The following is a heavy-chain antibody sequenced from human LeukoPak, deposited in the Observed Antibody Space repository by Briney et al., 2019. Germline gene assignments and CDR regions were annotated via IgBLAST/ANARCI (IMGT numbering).Heavy chain of an antibody. Sequence: PGGSLRLSCAASRFTFSSYAMSWVRQAPGKGLEWVSAISGSGGSTYYADSVKGRFTISRDNSKNTLYLQMNSLRAEDTAVYYCAKSLHLYLRSGSFDYWGQGTLVTVSS. CDR3: AKSLHLYLRSGSFDY. CDR1: RFTFSSYA. D-gene: IGHD3-10*01. V-gene: IGHV3-23*01. J-gene: IGHJ4*02. CDR2: ISGSGGST.